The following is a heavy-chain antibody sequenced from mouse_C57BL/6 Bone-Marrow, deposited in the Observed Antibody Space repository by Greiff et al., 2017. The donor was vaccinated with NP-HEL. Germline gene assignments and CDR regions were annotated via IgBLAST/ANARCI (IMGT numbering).Heavy chain of an antibody. J-gene: IGHJ3*01. CDR1: GFNIKDDY. V-gene: IGHV14-4*01. Sequence: DVKLVESGAELVRPGASVKLSCTASGFNIKDDYMHWVKQRPEQGLEWIGWIDPENGDTEYASKFQGKATITADTSSNTAYLQLSSLTSEDTAVYYCTLLRRGSWFAYWGQGTLVTVSA. CDR2: IDPENGDT. CDR3: TLLRRGSWFAY. D-gene: IGHD2-12*01.